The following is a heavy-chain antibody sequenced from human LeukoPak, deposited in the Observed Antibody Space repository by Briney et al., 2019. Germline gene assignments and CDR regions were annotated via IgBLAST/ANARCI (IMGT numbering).Heavy chain of an antibody. CDR2: INPNSGGT. D-gene: IGHD1-26*01. CDR3: ARGPLGGARHVDV. Sequence: ASVNVSCKASGYTFSDYYMHWVRQAPGQGLEWMAWINPNSGGTNYAQKFQGRVTMTRDTSISTAYMELSRLRSDDTAVYYCARGPLGGARHVDVWGKGTTVTVSS. J-gene: IGHJ6*04. CDR1: GYTFSDYY. V-gene: IGHV1-2*02.